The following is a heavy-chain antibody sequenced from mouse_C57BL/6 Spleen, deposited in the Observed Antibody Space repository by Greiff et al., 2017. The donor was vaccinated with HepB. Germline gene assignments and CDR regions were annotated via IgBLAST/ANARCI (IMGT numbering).Heavy chain of an antibody. V-gene: IGHV10-1*01. D-gene: IGHD3-2*02. CDR2: IRSKSNNYAT. Sequence: GGGLVQPKGSLKLSCAASGFSFNTYAMNWVRQAPGKGLEWVARIRSKSNNYATYYADSVKDRFTISRDDSESMLYLQMNNLKTEDTAMYYCVRPSDSSGPWFAYWGQGTLVTVSA. J-gene: IGHJ3*01. CDR3: VRPSDSSGPWFAY. CDR1: GFSFNTYA.